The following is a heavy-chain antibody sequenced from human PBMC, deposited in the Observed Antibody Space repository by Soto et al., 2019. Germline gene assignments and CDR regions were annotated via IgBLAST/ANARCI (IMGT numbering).Heavy chain of an antibody. Sequence: HPGGSLRLSCVGSGFSFSDDWMHWLRRAPGKGLEWVSRITSDGRSTTYADSVKGRFTISRDNAKNTLYLQMNSLRVEDTAVYYCARQYGMDVWGQGTTVTVS. CDR1: GFSFSDDW. V-gene: IGHV3-74*01. CDR3: ARQYGMDV. J-gene: IGHJ6*02. CDR2: ITSDGRST.